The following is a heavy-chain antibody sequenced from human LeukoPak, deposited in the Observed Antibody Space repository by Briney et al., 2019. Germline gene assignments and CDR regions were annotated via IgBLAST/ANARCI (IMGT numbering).Heavy chain of an antibody. CDR1: GFTFSSYS. V-gene: IGHV3-21*01. D-gene: IGHD3-3*01. Sequence: GGSLRLSCAASGFTFSSYSMNWVRQAPGKGLDWVSSISSSSSYIYYADSVKGRFTISRDNAKNSLYLQMNSLRAEDTAVYYCARDLNDFWSGYPNWFDPWGQGTLVTVSS. CDR3: ARDLNDFWSGYPNWFDP. CDR2: ISSSSSYI. J-gene: IGHJ5*02.